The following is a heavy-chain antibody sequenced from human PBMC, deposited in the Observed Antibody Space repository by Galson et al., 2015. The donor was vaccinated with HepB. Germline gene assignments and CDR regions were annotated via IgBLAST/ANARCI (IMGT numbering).Heavy chain of an antibody. V-gene: IGHV4-39*01. Sequence: ETLSLTCSVSGDSISSSGYYWGCIRQPPGKGLEWIGSVDYSGSTYYNPSLKSRLTISVDTSKNQFSLKLSSMTAADSALYYCATQAGADILTHFFFDLWGRGALVTVSP. J-gene: IGHJ2*01. D-gene: IGHD2-2*02. CDR3: ATQAGADILTHFFFDL. CDR2: VDYSGST. CDR1: GDSISSSGYY.